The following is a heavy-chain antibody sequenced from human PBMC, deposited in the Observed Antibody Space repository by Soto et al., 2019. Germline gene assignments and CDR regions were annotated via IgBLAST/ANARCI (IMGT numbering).Heavy chain of an antibody. CDR3: VKDDGGYPSTAPH. Sequence: EVRLVESGGGLVQPGGSLRLSCAASGITISNYPMSWVRQAPGKGLDWVSGISGSGDTTYYADSAKGRFTISKDISKNSPFLQLDNLRVEDSALYFCVKDDGGYPSTAPHWGQGTLVTVSP. D-gene: IGHD4-17*01. CDR2: ISGSGDTT. V-gene: IGHV3-23*04. CDR1: GITISNYP. J-gene: IGHJ4*02.